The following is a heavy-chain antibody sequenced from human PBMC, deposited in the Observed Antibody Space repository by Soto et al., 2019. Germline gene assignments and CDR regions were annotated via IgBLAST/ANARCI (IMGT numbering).Heavy chain of an antibody. D-gene: IGHD1-26*01. Sequence: LRLSCAASGFTFSNHWMSWVRQAPGKGLEWVANIKLGGSEKYYVDSVKGRFTISRDNAKNSLYLQMNSLRFEDTAVYYCARAIVGPTTTGWLDPWGQGTLVTVSS. CDR2: IKLGGSEK. V-gene: IGHV3-7*03. CDR3: ARAIVGPTTTGWLDP. J-gene: IGHJ5*02. CDR1: GFTFSNHW.